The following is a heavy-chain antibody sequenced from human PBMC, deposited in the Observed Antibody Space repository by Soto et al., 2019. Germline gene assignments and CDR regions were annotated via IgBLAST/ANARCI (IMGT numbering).Heavy chain of an antibody. J-gene: IGHJ1*01. Sequence: QVQLVQSGAEVKKPGASVKVSCKASGYTFTSYGISWVRQAPGQGLEWMGWISAYNGNTNYAQKLQGRVTMTTDTSTSKAYMELRSLRSDDTAVYYCARVVLVLGYCSGGSCYSEYFQHWGQGTLVTVSS. CDR2: ISAYNGNT. CDR3: ARVVLVLGYCSGGSCYSEYFQH. CDR1: GYTFTSYG. V-gene: IGHV1-18*01. D-gene: IGHD2-15*01.